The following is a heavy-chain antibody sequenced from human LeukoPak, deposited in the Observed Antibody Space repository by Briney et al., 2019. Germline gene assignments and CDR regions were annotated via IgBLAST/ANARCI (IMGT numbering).Heavy chain of an antibody. CDR2: ISWNSGSI. V-gene: IGHV3-9*03. Sequence: PGRSLTLSCAASGFTFDVYAMHWVRQAAGKGLEWVSGISWNSGSIDYADSVKGRFTISRDNAKNSLYLQMNSLRAEDMALYYCAKSAVGYNYGGFDYWGQGTLVTVSS. CDR3: AKSAVGYNYGGFDY. D-gene: IGHD5-24*01. J-gene: IGHJ4*02. CDR1: GFTFDVYA.